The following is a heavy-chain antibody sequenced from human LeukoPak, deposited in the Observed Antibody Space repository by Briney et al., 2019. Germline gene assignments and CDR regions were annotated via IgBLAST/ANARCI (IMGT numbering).Heavy chain of an antibody. CDR1: GGSFSGYY. CDR3: ARDLVEAPRPYYYYYYMDV. Sequence: SETLSLTCAVYGGSFSGYYWSWIRQPPGKGLEGIGEINHSGSTNYNPSLKSRVTISVDTSKNQFSLKLSSVTAADTAVYYCARDLVEAPRPYYYYYYMDVWGKGTTVTVSS. V-gene: IGHV4-34*01. D-gene: IGHD6-6*01. CDR2: INHSGST. J-gene: IGHJ6*03.